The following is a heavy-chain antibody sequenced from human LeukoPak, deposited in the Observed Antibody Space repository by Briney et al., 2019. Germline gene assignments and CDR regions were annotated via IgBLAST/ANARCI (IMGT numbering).Heavy chain of an antibody. Sequence: SETLPLTCTVSGGSISSYYWSWIRQPAGKGLAWIGRIHTSGSTNYNPSLKSRVTMSADTSKNQFSLKLSSVTAADTAVYYCAKDINTVGVIRWFDPWGQGTLVTVSS. CDR1: GGSISSYY. J-gene: IGHJ5*02. CDR2: IHTSGST. CDR3: AKDINTVGVIRWFDP. V-gene: IGHV4-4*07. D-gene: IGHD3-10*01.